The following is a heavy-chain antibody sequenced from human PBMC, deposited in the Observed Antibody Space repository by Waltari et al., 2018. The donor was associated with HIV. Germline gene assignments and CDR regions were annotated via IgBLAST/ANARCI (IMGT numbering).Heavy chain of an antibody. V-gene: IGHV1-2*02. CDR2: INPNIGGP. J-gene: IGHJ4*02. CDR3: ATALYSSSSAGSIDY. Sequence: QVQLVQSGAEVKKPGASVKVSCKASGYTFTGYYMHWVRQAPGQGLEWMGWINPNIGGPNYAQKFQGRVTRTRETSISTAYMVLSRLRSDDTAVYYCATALYSSSSAGSIDYWGQGTLVTVSS. D-gene: IGHD6-6*01. CDR1: GYTFTGYY.